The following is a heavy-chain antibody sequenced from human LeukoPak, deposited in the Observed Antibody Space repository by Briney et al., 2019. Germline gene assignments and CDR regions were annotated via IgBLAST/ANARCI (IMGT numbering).Heavy chain of an antibody. CDR2: INPNSGGT. J-gene: IGHJ4*02. D-gene: IGHD5-12*01. Sequence: ASVKVSCKASGYXFTGYYIHWVRQAPGQGLEWMGWINPNSGGTNYAQKFQGRVTMTRDTSISTAYMELSRLRSDDTAVYYCARGSGYDYGLPDYWGQGTLVTVSS. CDR1: GYXFTGYY. CDR3: ARGSGYDYGLPDY. V-gene: IGHV1-2*02.